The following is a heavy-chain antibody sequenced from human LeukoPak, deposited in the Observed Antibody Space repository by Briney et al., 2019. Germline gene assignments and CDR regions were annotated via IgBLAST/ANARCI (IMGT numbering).Heavy chain of an antibody. CDR3: ARDKVTDFGYGMDV. J-gene: IGHJ6*04. V-gene: IGHV3-7*03. CDR2: IKQDGSEK. CDR1: GFTFSSYW. Sequence: GGSLRPSCAASGFTFSSYWMSWVRQAPGKGLEWVANIKQDGSEKYYVDSVKGRFTISRDNAKNSLYLQMNSLRAEDTAVYYCARDKVTDFGYGMDVWGKGTTVTVSS. D-gene: IGHD3-3*01.